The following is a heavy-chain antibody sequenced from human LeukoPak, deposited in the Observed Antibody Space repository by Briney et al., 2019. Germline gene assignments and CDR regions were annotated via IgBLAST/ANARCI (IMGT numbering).Heavy chain of an antibody. CDR2: IYPGDSDT. CDR3: ARLTVMGATRSPADY. CDR1: GSIFTSYW. J-gene: IGHJ4*02. V-gene: IGHV5-51*01. D-gene: IGHD1-26*01. Sequence: PGASLQISCQGSGSIFTSYWIGCVRQLPGKGLEWMGIIYPGDSDTRYSPSFLGQVTISADKSISAAYPQWSSLKASDTAMYYCARLTVMGATRSPADYWGQGTLVTVSS.